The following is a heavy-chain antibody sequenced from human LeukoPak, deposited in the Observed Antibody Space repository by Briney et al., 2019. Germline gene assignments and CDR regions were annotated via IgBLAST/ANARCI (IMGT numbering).Heavy chain of an antibody. CDR1: GGSFSGYY. V-gene: IGHV4-34*01. CDR3: ARGGYCSSTSCQIDY. J-gene: IGHJ4*02. D-gene: IGHD2-2*01. CDR2: INHSGST. Sequence: PSETLSLTCAVYGGSFSGYYWSWIRQPPGKGLEWIGEINHSGSTNYNPSLKSRVTISVDTSKNRFSLKLSSVTAADTAVYYCARGGYCSSTSCQIDYWGQGTLVTVSS.